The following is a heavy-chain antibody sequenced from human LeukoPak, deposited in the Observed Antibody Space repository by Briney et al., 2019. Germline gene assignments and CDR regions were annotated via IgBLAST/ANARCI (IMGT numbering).Heavy chain of an antibody. CDR2: ISGSGGTT. Sequence: PGGSLRLSCAASGFTFSNYAMSWVRQAPGKGLEWVSAISGSGGTTYYADSVKGRFTVSRDNSKNTLCLQVNSLRAADTAVYFCAKDVQSWPTYSDYWGQGTLVTVSS. CDR3: AKDVQSWPTYSDY. J-gene: IGHJ4*02. CDR1: GFTFSNYA. D-gene: IGHD1-1*01. V-gene: IGHV3-23*01.